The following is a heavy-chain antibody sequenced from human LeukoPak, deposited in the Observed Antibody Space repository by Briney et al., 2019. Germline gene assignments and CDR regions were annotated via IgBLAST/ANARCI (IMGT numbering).Heavy chain of an antibody. CDR1: GFTFSSYW. J-gene: IGHJ4*02. Sequence: GGSLRLSCAASGFTFSSYWMHWVRHAPGKGLVWVSRINSDGSSTSYADSVKGRFTISRDNAKNTLYLQMNSLRAEDTAVYYCARGPTTIFGVVINPFDYWGQGTLVIVSS. CDR2: INSDGSST. D-gene: IGHD3-3*01. V-gene: IGHV3-74*01. CDR3: ARGPTTIFGVVINPFDY.